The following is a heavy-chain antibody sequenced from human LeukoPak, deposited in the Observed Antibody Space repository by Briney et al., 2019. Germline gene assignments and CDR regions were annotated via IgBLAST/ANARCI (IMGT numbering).Heavy chain of an antibody. J-gene: IGHJ3*02. CDR1: GYTFTGYY. D-gene: IGHD6-19*01. V-gene: IGHV1-2*02. CDR3: ARDKGWGRRVAFDI. CDR2: INPNSGGT. Sequence: EASVKVSCKASGYTFTGYYMHWVRQAPGQGLEWMGWINPNSGGTNYAQKFQGRVTMTRDTSISTAYMELSRLRSDDTTVYYCARDKGWGRRVAFDIWGQGTMVTVSS.